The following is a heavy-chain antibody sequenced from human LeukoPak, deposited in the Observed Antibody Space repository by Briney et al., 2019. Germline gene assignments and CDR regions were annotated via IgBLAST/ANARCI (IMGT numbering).Heavy chain of an antibody. D-gene: IGHD3-3*01. CDR1: GFTFDDYA. V-gene: IGHV3-43*02. J-gene: IGHJ4*02. CDR3: VREGPPQGRPWSGWYPFDF. CDR2: ISGDGGST. Sequence: PGGSLRLSCAASGFTFDDYAMHWVRQAPGKGLEWVSLISGDGGSTYYADSVKGRFTISRDNAKNSLYLQMNSLRVDDTAVYYCVREGPPQGRPWSGWYPFDFWGQGIPVTVSS.